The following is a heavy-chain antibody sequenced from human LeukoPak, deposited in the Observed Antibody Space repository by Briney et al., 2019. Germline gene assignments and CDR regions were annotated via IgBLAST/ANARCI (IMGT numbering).Heavy chain of an antibody. J-gene: IGHJ6*02. CDR3: ARHSNDILTGYYSTFYYYYGMDV. V-gene: IGHV4-34*01. D-gene: IGHD3-9*01. CDR1: GGSFSGYY. Sequence: RAPETLSLTCAVYGGSFSGYYWSWIRQPPGKGLEWIGSIYYSGSTYYNPSLKSRVTISVDTSKNQFSLKLSSVTAADTAVYYCARHSNDILTGYYSTFYYYYGMDVWGQGTTVTVSS. CDR2: IYYSGST.